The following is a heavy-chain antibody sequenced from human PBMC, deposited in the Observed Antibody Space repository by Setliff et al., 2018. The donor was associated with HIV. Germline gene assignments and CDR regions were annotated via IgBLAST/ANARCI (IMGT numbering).Heavy chain of an antibody. CDR2: LSGSGGST. Sequence: GGSLRLSCAASELTFSNYAMTWVRQAPGKGLEWVSSLSGSGGSTYYADSVKGRFTISRDNSKNTLYLRMNSLRAEDTAVYYCAQAQTSVSGSYYQYLQHWGQGTLVTVSS. D-gene: IGHD3-10*01. J-gene: IGHJ1*01. V-gene: IGHV3-23*01. CDR1: ELTFSNYA. CDR3: AQAQTSVSGSYYQYLQH.